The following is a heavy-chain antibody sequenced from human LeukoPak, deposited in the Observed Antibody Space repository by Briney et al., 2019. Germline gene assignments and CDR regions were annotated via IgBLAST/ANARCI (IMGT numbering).Heavy chain of an antibody. J-gene: IGHJ4*02. CDR3: ARGSGCSGGSCYYLDY. D-gene: IGHD2-15*01. CDR2: INHSGST. CDR1: GVSFSGYY. Sequence: SETLSLTCAVYGVSFSGYYLSWVRQPPGKGLEWIGEINHSGSTNYNPSLKSRVTISVDTSKNQFSLKLSSVSAADTAVYYCARGSGCSGGSCYYLDYWGQGTLVTVSS. V-gene: IGHV4-34*01.